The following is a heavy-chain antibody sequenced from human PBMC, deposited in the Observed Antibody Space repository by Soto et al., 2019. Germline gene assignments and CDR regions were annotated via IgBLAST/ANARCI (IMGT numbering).Heavy chain of an antibody. D-gene: IGHD6-6*01. CDR3: ARDRGIAARPGWFNP. J-gene: IGHJ5*02. CDR1: GYTFTSYY. CDR2: INPSGGST. V-gene: IGHV1-46*01. Sequence: ASVKVSCKASGYTFTSYYMHWVRQAPGQGLEWMGIINPSGGSTSYAQKFQGRVTMTRDTSTSTVYMELSSLRSGDTAVYYCARDRGIAARPGWFNPWGQGTMVTVSS.